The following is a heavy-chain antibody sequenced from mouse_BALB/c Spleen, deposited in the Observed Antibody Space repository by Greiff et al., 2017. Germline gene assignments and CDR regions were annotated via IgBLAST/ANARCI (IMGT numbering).Heavy chain of an antibody. Sequence: EVQLQQSGAELVKPGASVKLSCTASGFNIKDTYMHWVKQRPEQGLEWIGRIDPANGNTKYDPKFQGKATITADTSSNTAYLQLSSLTSEDTAVYYCARGGNYGYYYAMDYWGQGTSVTVSS. V-gene: IGHV14-3*02. CDR1: GFNIKDTY. D-gene: IGHD2-1*01. CDR3: ARGGNYGYYYAMDY. CDR2: IDPANGNT. J-gene: IGHJ4*01.